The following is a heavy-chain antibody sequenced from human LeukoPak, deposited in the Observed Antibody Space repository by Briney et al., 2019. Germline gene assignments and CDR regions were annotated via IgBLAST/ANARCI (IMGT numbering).Heavy chain of an antibody. CDR3: SRYCSTHTCPGYYYGMDI. J-gene: IGHJ6*02. CDR1: GFTFSSYA. Sequence: GGSLRLSCAASGFTFSSYAMSWVRQAPGKGLEWVSVISGSGDATYYAESVQGRFTISRDNSKNTLYLQINSLRAGDTALYYCSRYCSTHTCPGYYYGMDIWGQGTAVTVSS. V-gene: IGHV3-23*01. D-gene: IGHD2-2*01. CDR2: ISGSGDAT.